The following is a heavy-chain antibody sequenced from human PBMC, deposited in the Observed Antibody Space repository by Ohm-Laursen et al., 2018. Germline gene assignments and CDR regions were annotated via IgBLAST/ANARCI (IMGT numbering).Heavy chain of an antibody. D-gene: IGHD2-2*02. CDR3: AMKIPGSRPFDY. V-gene: IGHV3-23*01. CDR2: IGTGGDT. Sequence: SLRLSCAASGFTFNTYAMNWVRQAPGKGLEWVSAIGTGGDTYYTDSVKGRFTISRDNSKNTVSLQMNPLRADDTAVYFCAMKIPGSRPFDYWGQGTLVTVSS. J-gene: IGHJ4*02. CDR1: GFTFNTYA.